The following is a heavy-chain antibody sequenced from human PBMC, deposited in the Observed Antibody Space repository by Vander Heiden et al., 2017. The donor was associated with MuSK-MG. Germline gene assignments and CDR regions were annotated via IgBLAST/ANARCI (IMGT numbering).Heavy chain of an antibody. D-gene: IGHD6-19*01. CDR1: GFTFGDYA. V-gene: IGHV3-9*01. CDR3: AKDGGAVAGTGPFDY. J-gene: IGHJ4*02. Sequence: EVQLVESGGGLVQPGRSLRLSCAAFGFTFGDYAMHGVRQAPGKGLEWVSGISWNSGSIGYADSVKGRFTISRDNAKNSLYLQMNSLRAEDTALYYCAKDGGAVAGTGPFDYWGQGTLVTVSS. CDR2: ISWNSGSI.